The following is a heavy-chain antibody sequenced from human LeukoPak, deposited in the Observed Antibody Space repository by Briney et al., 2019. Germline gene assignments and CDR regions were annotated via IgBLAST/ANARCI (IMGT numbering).Heavy chain of an antibody. J-gene: IGHJ4*02. Sequence: PGGSLRLSCAASGFTFSSYAMHWVRQAPGKGLEWVAVISYDGSNKYYADSVKGRFTISRDNSKNTLYLQMNSLRAEDTAVYYCATAPFNDYGDYRPYGPPYYFDYWGQGTLVTVSS. D-gene: IGHD4-17*01. CDR3: ATAPFNDYGDYRPYGPPYYFDY. CDR2: ISYDGSNK. CDR1: GFTFSSYA. V-gene: IGHV3-30*04.